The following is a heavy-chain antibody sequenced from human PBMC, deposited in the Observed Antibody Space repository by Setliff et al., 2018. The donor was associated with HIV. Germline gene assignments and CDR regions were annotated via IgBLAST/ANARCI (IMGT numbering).Heavy chain of an antibody. D-gene: IGHD4-17*01. CDR2: IKQDGSEK. J-gene: IGHJ4*02. V-gene: IGHV3-7*01. CDR1: GFTFSSYW. Sequence: LRLSCAASGFTFSSYWINWVRQAPGKGLEWVANIKQDGSEKYYMDSVEGRFTISRDNAKNSLYLQMNSLRAEDTAVYYCASWAGTTPATTFFGPIDYWGQGTLVTVSS. CDR3: ASWAGTTPATTFFGPIDY.